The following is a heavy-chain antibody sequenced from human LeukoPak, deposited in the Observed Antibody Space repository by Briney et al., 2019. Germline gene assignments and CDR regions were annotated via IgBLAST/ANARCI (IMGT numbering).Heavy chain of an antibody. J-gene: IGHJ4*02. V-gene: IGHV4-59*01. CDR3: ARVGQTYDYVWGSYRYRFDY. CDR1: GGSISSYY. CDR2: IYYSGST. D-gene: IGHD3-16*02. Sequence: PSETLSLTCTVSGGSISSYYWSWIRQPPGKGLEWIGYIYYSGSTNYNPSLKSRVTISVDTSKNQFSLKLSSVTAADTAVYYCARVGQTYDYVWGSYRYRFDYWGQGTLVTVSS.